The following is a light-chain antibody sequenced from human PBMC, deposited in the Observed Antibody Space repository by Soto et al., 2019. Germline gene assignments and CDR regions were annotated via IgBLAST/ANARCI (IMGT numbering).Light chain of an antibody. CDR3: QQYNNWPRT. J-gene: IGKJ1*01. Sequence: EIVMTQSPATLSVSPGERATLSCRASQCVSSNLVWYQQKPGQAPRLLIYGSSTRATGIPARFSGSGSGTEFTLTISSLQSEDFAVYYCQQYNNWPRTFGQGTKV. CDR2: GSS. CDR1: QCVSSN. V-gene: IGKV3-15*01.